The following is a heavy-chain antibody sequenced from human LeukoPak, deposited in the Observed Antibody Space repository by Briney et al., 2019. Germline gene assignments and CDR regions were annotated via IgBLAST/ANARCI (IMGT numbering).Heavy chain of an antibody. CDR2: LYSDGKT. V-gene: IGHV3-53*01. CDR3: ARGVEPLAANTLAY. J-gene: IGHJ4*02. D-gene: IGHD1-14*01. CDR1: AFTVITND. Sequence: GGTLRLSCAASAFTVITNDMNWLRQAPGKGREGVSVLYSDGKTNYADSVQGRFTISGDNSKNTLYLDMNSLSPDDTAVYYCARGVEPLAANTLAYWGQGTLVTVSS.